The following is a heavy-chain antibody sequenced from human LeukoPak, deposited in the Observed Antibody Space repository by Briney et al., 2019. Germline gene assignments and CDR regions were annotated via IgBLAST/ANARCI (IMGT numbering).Heavy chain of an antibody. CDR2: KNPNSGNT. D-gene: IGHD3-22*01. Sequence: ASVKVSCKASGYTFTSYDINWVRQATGQGLEWMGWKNPNSGNTGYAQKFQGRVTMTRNTSISTAYVELSSLRSEDTAVYYCARVIPYSITMIVVAQSDAFDIWGQGTMVTVSS. CDR1: GYTFTSYD. CDR3: ARVIPYSITMIVVAQSDAFDI. V-gene: IGHV1-8*01. J-gene: IGHJ3*02.